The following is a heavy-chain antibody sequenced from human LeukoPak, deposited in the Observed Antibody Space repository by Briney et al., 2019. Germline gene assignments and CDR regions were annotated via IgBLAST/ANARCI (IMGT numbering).Heavy chain of an antibody. D-gene: IGHD3-16*02. Sequence: PGGSLRLSCAASGFTFSSYAMSWVRQAPGKGLEWVSAISRSGGSTYYADSVKGRFTISRDNSKNTLYLQMNSLRAEDTAVYYYAKECDYVWGSYRYEGFDYWGQGTLVTVSS. CDR1: GFTFSSYA. CDR3: AKECDYVWGSYRYEGFDY. J-gene: IGHJ4*02. CDR2: ISRSGGST. V-gene: IGHV3-23*01.